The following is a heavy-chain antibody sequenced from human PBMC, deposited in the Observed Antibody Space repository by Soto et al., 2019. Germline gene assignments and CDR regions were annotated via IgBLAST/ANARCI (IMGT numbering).Heavy chain of an antibody. V-gene: IGHV6-1*01. CDR2: TYYRSKWYN. CDR3: ARTQSVFDY. J-gene: IGHJ4*02. Sequence: SQTLSLTCVISGDSVSSNSGAWNWIRQSPSRGLEWLGRTYYRSKWYNEYAVSVKGRISINPDTSKNQFSLQLNSVTPEDSAVYYCARTQSVFDYWGQGTQVTVSS. CDR1: GDSVSSNSGA.